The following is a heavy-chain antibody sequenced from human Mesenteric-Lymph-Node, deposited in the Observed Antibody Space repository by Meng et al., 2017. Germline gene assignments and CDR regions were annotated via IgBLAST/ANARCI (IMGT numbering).Heavy chain of an antibody. CDR1: GFTFGDYA. D-gene: IGHD3-10*01. CDR2: IRSKAYGGTT. Sequence: GESLKISCTASGFTFGDYAMSWVRQAPGKGLEWVGFIRSKAYGGTTEYAASVKGRFTISRDDSKSIAYLQMNSLKTEDTAVYYCARDRALSLLLWFGDPGYWGQGTLVTVSS. V-gene: IGHV3-49*04. J-gene: IGHJ4*02. CDR3: ARDRALSLLLWFGDPGY.